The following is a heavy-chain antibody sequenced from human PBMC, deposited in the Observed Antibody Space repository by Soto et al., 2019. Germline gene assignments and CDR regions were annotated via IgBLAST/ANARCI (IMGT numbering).Heavy chain of an antibody. CDR2: INPNSGDT. CDR3: AKGGAIVAAGTRVYLYNAMDV. D-gene: IGHD1-26*01. Sequence: AAVKVSCKASGYTFTGYYVHWVRQAPGQGLEWMGWINPNSGDTYLAQRFQGRVTMNRDTSIGTAYMELRGLTSDDTAEYYCAKGGAIVAAGTRVYLYNAMDVWGQGTTVTVSS. CDR1: GYTFTGYY. V-gene: IGHV1-2*02. J-gene: IGHJ6*02.